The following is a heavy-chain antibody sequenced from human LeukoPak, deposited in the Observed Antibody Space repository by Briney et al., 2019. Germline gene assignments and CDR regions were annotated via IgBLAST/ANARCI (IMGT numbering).Heavy chain of an antibody. V-gene: IGHV3-21*01. CDR1: GFTFSSYS. CDR2: ISSSSSYI. J-gene: IGHJ6*03. CDR3: ARMDDPYYYYMDV. D-gene: IGHD1-1*01. Sequence: PGGSPRLSCAASGFTFSSYSMNWVRQAPGKGLEWVSSISSSSSYIYYADSVKGRFTISRDNAKNSLYLQMNSLRAEDTAVYYCARMDDPYYYYMDVWGKGTTVTVSS.